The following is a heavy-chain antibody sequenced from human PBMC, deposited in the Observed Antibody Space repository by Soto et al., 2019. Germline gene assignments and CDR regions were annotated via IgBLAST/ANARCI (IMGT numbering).Heavy chain of an antibody. CDR1: GGSISSGGYY. CDR3: ASGTGYDYFDY. D-gene: IGHD2-8*02. V-gene: IGHV4-31*03. CDR2: IYYSGST. J-gene: IGHJ4*02. Sequence: NPSETLSLTCTVSGGSISSGGYYWSWIRQHPGKGLEWIGYIYYSGSTYYNPSLKSRVTISVDTSKNQFSLKLSSVTASDTAMYYCASGTGYDYFDYWGQGTRVTVSS.